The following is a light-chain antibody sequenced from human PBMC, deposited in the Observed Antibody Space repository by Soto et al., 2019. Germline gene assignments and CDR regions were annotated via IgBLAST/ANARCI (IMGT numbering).Light chain of an antibody. J-gene: IGKJ1*01. CDR3: QQYGSSPWT. CDR1: QSISSY. Sequence: EIALTQSPATLSLSPGERATLSCRASQSISSYLAWYQHKPGQAPRLLIYDAFKRATGIPARFSGSGSGTDFTLTISSLEPEDFAVYYCQQYGSSPWTFGQGTKVEIK. CDR2: DAF. V-gene: IGKV3-11*01.